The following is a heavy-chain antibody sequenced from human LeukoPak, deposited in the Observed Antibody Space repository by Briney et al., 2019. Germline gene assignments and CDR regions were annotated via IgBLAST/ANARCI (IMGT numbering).Heavy chain of an antibody. CDR1: GYNFISHC. D-gene: IGHD3-22*01. V-gene: IGHV3-74*01. CDR3: ASVMYYYHSSGSIAVYYFDY. CDR2: INSDGSTT. J-gene: IGHJ4*02. Sequence: PGGSLRLSCAASGYNFISHCMHWVRQAPGKGLVWVSRINSDGSTTSYADSVKGRFTISRDNAMNTLYLQMTSLRAEDTAVYYCASVMYYYHSSGSIAVYYFDYWGQGTLVTVSS.